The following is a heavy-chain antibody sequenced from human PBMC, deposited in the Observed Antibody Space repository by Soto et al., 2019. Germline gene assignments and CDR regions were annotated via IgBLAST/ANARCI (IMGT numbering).Heavy chain of an antibody. D-gene: IGHD3-16*02. CDR1: GGSFSGYY. J-gene: IGHJ6*02. CDR3: ASAIVIHAPYYDSSGMDA. CDR2: INHSGST. V-gene: IGHV4-34*01. Sequence: PSETLSLTCAVYGGSFSGYYWSWIRQPPGKGLEWIGEINHSGSTNYNPSLKSRVTISVDTSKNQFSLKLSSVTAADTAVYYCASAIVIHAPYYDSSGMDAWGQGATVTVSS.